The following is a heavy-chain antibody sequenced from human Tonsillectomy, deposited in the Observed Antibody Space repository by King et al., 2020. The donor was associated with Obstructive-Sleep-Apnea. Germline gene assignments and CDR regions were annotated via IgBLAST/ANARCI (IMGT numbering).Heavy chain of an antibody. J-gene: IGHJ4*02. CDR3: ARSSGINSGYYQDY. V-gene: IGHV1-18*01. CDR2: ISAYNGNT. D-gene: IGHD3-22*01. Sequence: QLVQSGTEVKKPGASVKVSCKASGYTFTTYAISWVRQAPGQGLEWMGWISAYNGNTNYAQKLQGRVTMTTDTSTTTAYMELRSLRSDDTAVYFCARSSGINSGYYQDYWGQGTLVTVSS. CDR1: GYTFTTYA.